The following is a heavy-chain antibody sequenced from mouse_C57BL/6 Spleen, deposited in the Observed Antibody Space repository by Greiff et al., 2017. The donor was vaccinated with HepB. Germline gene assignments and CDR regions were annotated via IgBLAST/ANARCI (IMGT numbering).Heavy chain of an antibody. Sequence: VKLQQPGAELVKPGASVKLSCKASGYTFTSYWMHWVKQRPGQGLEWIGMIHPNSGSTNYNEKFKSKATLTVDKSSSTAYMQLSSLTSEDSAVYYCARWDYYGSRYYFDYWGQGTTLTVSS. CDR1: GYTFTSYW. CDR2: IHPNSGST. V-gene: IGHV1-64*01. CDR3: ARWDYYGSRYYFDY. J-gene: IGHJ2*01. D-gene: IGHD1-1*01.